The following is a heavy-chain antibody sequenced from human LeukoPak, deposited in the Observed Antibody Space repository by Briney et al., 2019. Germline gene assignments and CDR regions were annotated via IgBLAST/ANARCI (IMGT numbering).Heavy chain of an antibody. CDR3: ARESYYDSSGYPPGAFDI. D-gene: IGHD3-22*01. CDR2: IIPIFGTA. CDR1: GGTFSSYA. Sequence: SVKVSCKASGGTFSSYAISWVRQAPGQGLEWMGGIIPIFGTANYAQKFQGRVTITADESTSTAYMELSSLRPEDTAVYYCARESYYDSSGYPPGAFDIWGQGTMVTVSS. V-gene: IGHV1-69*13. J-gene: IGHJ3*02.